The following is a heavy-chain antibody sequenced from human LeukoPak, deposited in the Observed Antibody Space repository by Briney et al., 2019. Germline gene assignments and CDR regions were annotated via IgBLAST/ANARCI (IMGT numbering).Heavy chain of an antibody. Sequence: ASVKVSCKASGGTFSSYAISWVRQAPGQGLEWLGGIIPIFGTANYAQKFQGRVTITADESTSTAYMELSSLRSEDTAVYYCAGDRDTMRGFDYWGQGTLVTVSS. V-gene: IGHV1-69*13. CDR1: GGTFSSYA. CDR2: IIPIFGTA. J-gene: IGHJ4*02. CDR3: AGDRDTMRGFDY. D-gene: IGHD3-3*01.